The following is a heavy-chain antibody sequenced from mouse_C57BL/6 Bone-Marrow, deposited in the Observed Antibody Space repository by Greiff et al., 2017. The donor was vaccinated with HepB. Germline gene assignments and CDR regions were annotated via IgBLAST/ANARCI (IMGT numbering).Heavy chain of an antibody. CDR3: AAYGNYGY. CDR2: VDPSDSYT. CDR1: GYTFTSYW. Sequence: VQLQQPGAELVMPGASVKLSCKASGYTFTSYWMHWVKQRPGQGLEWIGEVDPSDSYTNYNQKFKGKSTLTVDKSPSTAYMQLSSLTSEDSAVFYCAAYGNYGYWGQGTTLTVSS. V-gene: IGHV1-69*01. J-gene: IGHJ2*01. D-gene: IGHD2-1*01.